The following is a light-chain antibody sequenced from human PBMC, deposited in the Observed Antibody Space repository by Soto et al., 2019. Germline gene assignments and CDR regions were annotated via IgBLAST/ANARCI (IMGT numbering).Light chain of an antibody. CDR2: DVN. J-gene: IGLJ1*01. CDR1: SSDVGGYYY. Sequence: QSALTQPGSVSGSPGQSVTISCTGTSSDVGGYYYVSWYQQHPGKAPKLMIYDVNKRPSGVPDRFSASKSGITASLTISGLQAEDEADYYCCSYAGTYAFYVFGTGTKLTVL. CDR3: CSYAGTYAFYV. V-gene: IGLV2-11*01.